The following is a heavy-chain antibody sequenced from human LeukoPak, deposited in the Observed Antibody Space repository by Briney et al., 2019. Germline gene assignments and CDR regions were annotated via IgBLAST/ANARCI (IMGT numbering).Heavy chain of an antibody. V-gene: IGHV3-23*01. D-gene: IGHD4-17*01. J-gene: IGHJ4*02. CDR3: ARDSSTVTTDLDY. Sequence: GGTLRLSCAASGFTFSNYAMIWVRQAPGKGLEWVSGISVSGANTYYADSVKGRFTISRDNSKNALHLQMSSLRAVDTAVYYCARDSSTVTTDLDYWGQGTLVTVSS. CDR2: ISVSGANT. CDR1: GFTFSNYA.